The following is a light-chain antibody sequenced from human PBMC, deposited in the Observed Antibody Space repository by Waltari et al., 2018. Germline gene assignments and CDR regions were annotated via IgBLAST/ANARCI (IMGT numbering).Light chain of an antibody. Sequence: QSVLTQPPSASGTPGQRVTISCSGRRSNLESNYVYWYQQLPGTAPKPLIYRNNQRPSGVPDRFSGSKSGTSASLAISGLRSEDEADYYCAAWDDSLSGWVFGGGTKLTVL. CDR3: AAWDDSLSGWV. CDR1: RSNLESNY. V-gene: IGLV1-47*01. J-gene: IGLJ3*02. CDR2: RNN.